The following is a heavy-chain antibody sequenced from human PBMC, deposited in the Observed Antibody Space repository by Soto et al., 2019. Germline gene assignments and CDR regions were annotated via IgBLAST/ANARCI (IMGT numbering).Heavy chain of an antibody. CDR3: ARENTVPNRFLEWFEGGGMHV. J-gene: IGHJ6*02. Sequence: PSETLSLTCTVSGGSVSSGSYYWSWIRQPPGKGLEWIGYIYYSGSTNYNPSLKSRVTISVDTSKNQFSLKLSSVTAADTAVYYCARENTVPNRFLEWFEGGGMHVWGQGTTVTVSS. CDR2: IYYSGST. CDR1: GGSVSSGSYY. D-gene: IGHD3-3*01. V-gene: IGHV4-61*01.